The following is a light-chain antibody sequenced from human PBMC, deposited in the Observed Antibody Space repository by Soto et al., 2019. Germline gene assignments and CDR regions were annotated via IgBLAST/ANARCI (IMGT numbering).Light chain of an antibody. V-gene: IGKV1-13*02. CDR2: DAS. CDR1: QGISSA. J-gene: IGKJ2*01. CDR3: QQFNSYPYT. Sequence: AIQLTQSPSSLSASGGDRVTITCRASQGISSALAWYQQKPGKAPKLLIYDASSLESGVPSRFSGSGSGTDFTLTISSLQPEDFATYYCQQFNSYPYTFGQGPSWRSN.